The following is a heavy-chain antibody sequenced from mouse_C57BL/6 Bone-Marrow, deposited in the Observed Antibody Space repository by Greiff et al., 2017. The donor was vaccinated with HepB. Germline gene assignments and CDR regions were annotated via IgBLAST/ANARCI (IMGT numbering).Heavy chain of an antibody. V-gene: IGHV1-54*01. J-gene: IGHJ2*01. D-gene: IGHD2-4*01. CDR2: INPGSGGT. Sequence: VQLQESGAELVRPGPSVKVSCKASGYAFTNYLIEWVKQRPGQGLEWIGVINPGSGGTNYNEKFKGKATLTADKSSSTAYMQLSSLTSEDSAVYFCARSDDYDLDYWGQGTTLTVSS. CDR3: ARSDDYDLDY. CDR1: GYAFTNYL.